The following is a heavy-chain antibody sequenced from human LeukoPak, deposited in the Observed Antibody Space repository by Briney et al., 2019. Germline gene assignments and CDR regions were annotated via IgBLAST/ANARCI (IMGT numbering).Heavy chain of an antibody. CDR1: GGTFSSYA. V-gene: IGHV1-69*04. CDR2: IIPILGIA. J-gene: IGHJ4*02. CDR3: ARDIVQVGSGSHFDY. Sequence: ASVKVSCKASGGTFSSYAISWVRQAPGQGLEWMGRIIPILGIANYAQKFQGRVTITADKSTSTAYMELSSLRSEDTAVYYCARDIVQVGSGSHFDYWGQGTLVTVSS. D-gene: IGHD3-10*01.